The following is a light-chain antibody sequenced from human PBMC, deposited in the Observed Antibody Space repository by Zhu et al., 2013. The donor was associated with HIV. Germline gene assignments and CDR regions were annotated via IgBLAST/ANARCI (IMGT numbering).Light chain of an antibody. CDR1: SIDVGGYNH. V-gene: IGLV2-14*01. J-gene: IGLJ2*01. Sequence: QSALTQPASVSGSPGQTITISCTGTSIDVGGYNHVSWYQLHPGKAPKLMISEVTHRPSGVSNRFSASKSGNTASLTISGLQAEDEADYYCSSYTRGGSFVIFGGGTRLTVL. CDR2: EVT. CDR3: SSYTRGGSFVI.